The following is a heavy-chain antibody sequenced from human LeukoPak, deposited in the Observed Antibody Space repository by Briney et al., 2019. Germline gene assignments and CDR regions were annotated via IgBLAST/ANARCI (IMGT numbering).Heavy chain of an antibody. V-gene: IGHV4-61*01. CDR1: GGSVSGGTYY. Sequence: SETLSLTCTVSGGSVSGGTYYWSWIRQPPGKGLEWFGYISYRGSTNYSPSLKSRLTLSVDTSKNQFSLMLHPLTAPGTAVRYCARNYHGNNWYYFDYWGQGTLVAVSS. D-gene: IGHD1-1*01. J-gene: IGHJ4*02. CDR3: ARNYHGNNWYYFDY. CDR2: ISYRGST.